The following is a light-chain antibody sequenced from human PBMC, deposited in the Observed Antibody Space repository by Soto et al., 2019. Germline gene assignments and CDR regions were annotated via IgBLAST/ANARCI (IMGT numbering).Light chain of an antibody. CDR3: QQRSNWPPEFT. CDR2: DAS. Sequence: EIVLTQSPATLSLSPGERATLSCRASQSVGSYLAWYQQKPGQAPRLLIYDASSRATGIPARFSGSGSGTDFTLTISSLEPEDFAIYYCQQRSNWPPEFTFGPGTKVDIK. V-gene: IGKV3-11*01. CDR1: QSVGSY. J-gene: IGKJ3*01.